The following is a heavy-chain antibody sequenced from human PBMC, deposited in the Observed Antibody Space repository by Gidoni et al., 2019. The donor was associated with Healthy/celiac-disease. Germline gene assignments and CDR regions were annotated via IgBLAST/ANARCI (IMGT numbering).Heavy chain of an antibody. Sequence: QVQLVESGGGVVQPGRSLRLSCAASGFPFRSYAMHWVRQAPGKGLEWVAVISYDGSNKYYADSVKGRFTISRDNSKNTLYLQMNSLRAEDTAVYYCARFPKRYANAGYYFDYWGQGTLVTVSS. J-gene: IGHJ4*02. CDR3: ARFPKRYANAGYYFDY. V-gene: IGHV3-30*04. D-gene: IGHD3-9*01. CDR1: GFPFRSYA. CDR2: ISYDGSNK.